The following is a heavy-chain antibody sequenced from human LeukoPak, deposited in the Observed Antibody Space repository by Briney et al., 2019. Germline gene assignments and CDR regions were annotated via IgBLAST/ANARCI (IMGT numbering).Heavy chain of an antibody. J-gene: IGHJ5*02. V-gene: IGHV1-18*01. CDR3: ARDWNWFDP. CDR1: GYTFTSYG. Sequence: ASVKVSCKASGYTFTSYGISWVRQAPGQGLEWMGWISAYNGNTNYAQKLQGRVTMTRNTSISTAYMELSSLRSEDTAVYYCARDWNWFDPWGQGTLVTVSS. CDR2: ISAYNGNT.